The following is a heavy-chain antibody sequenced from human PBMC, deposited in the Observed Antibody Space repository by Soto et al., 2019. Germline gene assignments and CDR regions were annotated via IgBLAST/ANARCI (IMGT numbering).Heavy chain of an antibody. D-gene: IGHD3-16*01. CDR1: GFTFSSYA. Sequence: GGSLRLSCAASGFTFSSYAMSWVRQAPGKGLEWVSSLSGYGERIYYADSVKGRFTISRDNTKNTLYLEMNSLMAEDTAVYDCASQRWGDNNFYHMDVWGKGTTVTVSS. CDR3: ASQRWGDNNFYHMDV. CDR2: LSGYGERI. J-gene: IGHJ6*03. V-gene: IGHV3-23*01.